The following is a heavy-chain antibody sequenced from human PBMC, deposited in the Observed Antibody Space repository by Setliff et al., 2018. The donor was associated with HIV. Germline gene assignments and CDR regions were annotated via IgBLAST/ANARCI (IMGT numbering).Heavy chain of an antibody. V-gene: IGHV1-3*01. CDR1: GYTFTTYA. CDR2: INGGNGNT. J-gene: IGHJ5*02. D-gene: IGHD2-8*01. Sequence: ASVKVSCKASGYTFTTYAMHWVRQAPGQRLEWMGWINGGNGNTEYSQKFQGRVTITRDISASTAYMELSSLSSEDTAVYYCARGGTYCTNGVCYTHNWFDPWGQGTLVTVSS. CDR3: ARGGTYCTNGVCYTHNWFDP.